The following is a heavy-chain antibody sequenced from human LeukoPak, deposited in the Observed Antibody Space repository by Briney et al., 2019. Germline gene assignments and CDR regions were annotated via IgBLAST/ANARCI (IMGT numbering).Heavy chain of an antibody. CDR1: GFIFRNAW. CDR3: TTLAHDVHY. Sequence: PGGSLRLSCAASGFIFRNAWMTWVRQAPGKGLEWVGRLKSNPDGGTADYAAPVKGRFTISRDDSRNTLYLQVNNLKLEDAAVYYCTTLAHDVHYWGQGTLVTVSS. D-gene: IGHD3-3*01. J-gene: IGHJ4*02. V-gene: IGHV3-15*01. CDR2: LKSNPDGGTA.